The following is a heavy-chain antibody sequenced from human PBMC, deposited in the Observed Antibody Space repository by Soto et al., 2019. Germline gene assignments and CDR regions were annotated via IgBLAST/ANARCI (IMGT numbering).Heavy chain of an antibody. Sequence: WVRQSNEKGLEWMGWMNPNSGNTGYAQKFQGRVTMTRNTSISTAYMELSSLRSEDTAVYYCARVYFRAEDGRRYVRSVSAFRLNRTSDL. D-gene: IGHD3-10*02. CDR2: MNPNSGNT. CDR3: ARVYFRAEDGRRYVRSVSAFRLNRTSDL. J-gene: IGHJ2*01. V-gene: IGHV1-8*01.